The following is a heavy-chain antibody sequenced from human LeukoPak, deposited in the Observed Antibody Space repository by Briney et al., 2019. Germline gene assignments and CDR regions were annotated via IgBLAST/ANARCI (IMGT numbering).Heavy chain of an antibody. CDR2: IYYSGST. CDR1: GGSISSGDYY. CDR3: ARWDHSPYYGSGSTTLNAFDI. V-gene: IGHV4-30-4*01. D-gene: IGHD3-10*01. Sequence: SQTLSLTCTVSGGSISSGDYYWSWIRQPPGKGLEWIGYIYYSGSTYYNPSLKSRVTISVDTSKNQFSLKLSSVTAADTAVYYCARWDHSPYYGSGSTTLNAFDIWGQGTMVTVSS. J-gene: IGHJ3*02.